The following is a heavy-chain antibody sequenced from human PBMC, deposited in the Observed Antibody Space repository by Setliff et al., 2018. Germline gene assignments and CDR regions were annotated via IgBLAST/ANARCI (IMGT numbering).Heavy chain of an antibody. Sequence: PGGSLRLSCAASGLTFNSYAMSWVRQAPGKGLEWVSSVSVSGSYIDYADSVKGRFTISRDNTKNSVYLQISSLTVEDTAVYYCARDKDKDFDFWGQGTLVTVSS. CDR2: VSVSGSYI. CDR1: GLTFNSYA. CDR3: ARDKDKDFDF. J-gene: IGHJ4*02. V-gene: IGHV3-21*04.